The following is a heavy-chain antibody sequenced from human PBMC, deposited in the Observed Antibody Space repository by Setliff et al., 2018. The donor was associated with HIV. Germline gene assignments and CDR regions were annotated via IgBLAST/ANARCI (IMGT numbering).Heavy chain of an antibody. J-gene: IGHJ4*02. CDR2: IHHSGSS. D-gene: IGHD6-25*01. V-gene: IGHV4-59*08. CDR3: TRTSRAAY. Sequence: SETLSLTCTVSGDSIITYYWTWIRQPPGKGLEWIGYIHHSGSSDYTPSLRSRVTMSVDTSKNQFSLKLTSVTAEDTAVYYCTRTSRAAYWGRGTLVTVSS. CDR1: GDSIITYY.